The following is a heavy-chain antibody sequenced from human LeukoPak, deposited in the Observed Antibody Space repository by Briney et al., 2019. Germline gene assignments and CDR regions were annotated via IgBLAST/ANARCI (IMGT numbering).Heavy chain of an antibody. CDR2: ISGDGVST. J-gene: IGHJ4*02. CDR3: AKESGKFDY. V-gene: IGHV3-43*02. CDR1: GLPIADFA. Sequence: QPGGSLRRSGVASGLPIADFAMHWVRQAPGKGVEWVSLISGDGVSTFYADSVRGRFSISRDNSKNSLYLEMNSLRTEDAAMYYCAKESGKFDYWGQGTLVAVSS.